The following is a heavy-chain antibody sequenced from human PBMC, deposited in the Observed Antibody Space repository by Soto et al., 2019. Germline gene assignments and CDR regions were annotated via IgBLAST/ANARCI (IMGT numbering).Heavy chain of an antibody. Sequence: PSETLSLTCTVSGASIISSSHFWGWIRPPPGKGLEWIADIFFSGATYYNPSLRSRLTISLDTSKGQFSLKLSSVTAADTAVYYCARLTSRIAAHSNGRSNRLDPWGRGNLVTV. CDR3: ARLTSRIAAHSNGRSNRLDP. J-gene: IGHJ5*02. CDR2: IFFSGAT. D-gene: IGHD2-15*01. V-gene: IGHV4-39*01. CDR1: GASIISSSHF.